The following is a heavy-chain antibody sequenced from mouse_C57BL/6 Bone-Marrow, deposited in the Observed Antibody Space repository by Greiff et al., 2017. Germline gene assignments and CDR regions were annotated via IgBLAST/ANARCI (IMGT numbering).Heavy chain of an antibody. Sequence: EVKLVESGGGLVKPGGSLKLSCAASGFTFSDYGMHWVRQAPEKGLEWVAYISSGSSTIYYADTVKGRFTISRDNAKNTLFMQMTSLRSEDTAMYYCAICYSYDYYDAMDYWGQGTSVTVSS. J-gene: IGHJ4*01. CDR1: GFTFSDYG. CDR2: ISSGSSTI. CDR3: AICYSYDYYDAMDY. D-gene: IGHD2-12*01. V-gene: IGHV5-17*01.